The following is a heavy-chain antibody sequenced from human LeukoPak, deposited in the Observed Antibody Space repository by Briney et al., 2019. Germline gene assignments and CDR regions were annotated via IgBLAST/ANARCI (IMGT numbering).Heavy chain of an antibody. Sequence: SGGSLRLSCAASGFTFSSYGMHWVRQAPGKGLEWVAVIWYDGSNKYYADSVKGRFTISRDNSKNTLYLQMNSLRAEDTAVHYCAKDGYCSGGSCVIDYWGQGTLVTVSS. D-gene: IGHD2-15*01. V-gene: IGHV3-33*06. J-gene: IGHJ4*02. CDR1: GFTFSSYG. CDR3: AKDGYCSGGSCVIDY. CDR2: IWYDGSNK.